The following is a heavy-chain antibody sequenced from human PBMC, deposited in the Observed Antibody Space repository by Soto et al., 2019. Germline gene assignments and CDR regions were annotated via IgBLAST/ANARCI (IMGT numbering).Heavy chain of an antibody. CDR3: ARDNGIAGSFDP. J-gene: IGHJ5*02. CDR2: ITSSSTTI. Sequence: PVGSLRLSCSASGFTFSTYSMNWVRQAPGKGLEWISYITSSSTTIFYADSVKGRFTISRDNAKNSLYLQMNSLRDEDTSVYYCARDNGIAGSFDPWGQGTLVTVSS. D-gene: IGHD6-13*01. V-gene: IGHV3-48*02. CDR1: GFTFSTYS.